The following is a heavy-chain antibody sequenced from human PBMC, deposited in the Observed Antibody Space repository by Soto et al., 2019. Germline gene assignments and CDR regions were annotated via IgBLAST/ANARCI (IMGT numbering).Heavy chain of an antibody. CDR3: AHAMLYCTGGSCSTWFDS. V-gene: IGHV2-5*02. J-gene: IGHJ5*01. D-gene: IGHD2-15*01. CDR1: GFSLSTHGVG. Sequence: QITLKESGPTLVKPTQTLTLTCTFSGFSLSTHGVGVGWVRQPAGKALEWLALIYWDDDKRYSASLNSRLTITKDTSKNQVVLTMTNMDPVDTATYYCAHAMLYCTGGSCSTWFDSWGQGTLVTGSS. CDR2: IYWDDDK.